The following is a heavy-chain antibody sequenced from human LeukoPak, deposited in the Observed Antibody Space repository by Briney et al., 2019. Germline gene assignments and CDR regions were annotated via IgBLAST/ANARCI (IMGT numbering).Heavy chain of an antibody. Sequence: PGRSLRLSCAASGFTFDDYAMHWVRQAPGKGLEWVSGISWNSGSIGYADSVKGRFTISRDNAKNSLYLQMNSLRAEDTAVYYCARGYDNFDYWGQGTLVTVSS. CDR2: ISWNSGSI. CDR1: GFTFDDYA. J-gene: IGHJ4*02. D-gene: IGHD3-3*01. V-gene: IGHV3-9*01. CDR3: ARGYDNFDY.